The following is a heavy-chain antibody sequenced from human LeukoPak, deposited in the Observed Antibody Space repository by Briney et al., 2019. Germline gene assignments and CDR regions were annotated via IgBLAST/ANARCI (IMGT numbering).Heavy chain of an antibody. V-gene: IGHV3-30*18. CDR1: GFTFSSYG. Sequence: GRSLRLSCAASGFTFSSYGMHWVRQAPGKGLEWVAVISYDGSNKYYADSVKGRFTISRDNSKNTLYLQMNSLRAEDTAVYYCAKGDSSSWYTYYYYGMDVWGEGTTVTVSS. CDR2: ISYDGSNK. CDR3: AKGDSSSWYTYYYYGMDV. D-gene: IGHD6-13*01. J-gene: IGHJ6*04.